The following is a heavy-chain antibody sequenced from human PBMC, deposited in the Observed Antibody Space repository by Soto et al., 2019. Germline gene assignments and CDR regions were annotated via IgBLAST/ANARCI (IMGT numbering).Heavy chain of an antibody. J-gene: IGHJ4*02. V-gene: IGHV3-9*01. D-gene: IGHD6-13*01. CDR3: AKDPNDGTRAAAGLTYYFDY. CDR1: GFTFDDYA. CDR2: ISWNSGSI. Sequence: PGGSLRLSCAASGFTFDDYAMHWVRQAPGKGLEGVSGISWNSGSIGYADSVKGRFTISRDNAKNSLYLQMNSLRAEDTALYYCAKDPNDGTRAAAGLTYYFDYWGQGTLVTVSS.